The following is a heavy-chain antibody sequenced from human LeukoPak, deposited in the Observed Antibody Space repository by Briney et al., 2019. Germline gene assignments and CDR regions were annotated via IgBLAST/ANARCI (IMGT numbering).Heavy chain of an antibody. D-gene: IGHD6-13*01. CDR3: ARDTPSSWDDPINNFDY. Sequence: ASVKVSCKASGYTFTSYAMNWVRQAPGQGLEWMGWFNTNTGNPTYAQGFTGRFVFSLDTSVSTAYLQISSLKAEDTAVYYCARDTPSSWDDPINNFDYWGQGTLVTVSS. J-gene: IGHJ4*02. CDR2: FNTNTGNP. V-gene: IGHV7-4-1*02. CDR1: GYTFTSYA.